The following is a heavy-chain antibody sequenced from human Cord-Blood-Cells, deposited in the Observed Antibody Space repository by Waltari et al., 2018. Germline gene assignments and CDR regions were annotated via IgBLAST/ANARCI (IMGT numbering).Heavy chain of an antibody. Sequence: QVQLQQWGARLLKPSETLSLTCAVYGGSFSGYYWSWIRQPPGKGLEWIGEINHSGSTNYNPSLKSRVTISVDTSKNQFSLKLSSVTAADTAVYYCARGVARAFDIWGQGTMVTVSS. D-gene: IGHD5-12*01. V-gene: IGHV4-34*01. CDR1: GGSFSGYY. J-gene: IGHJ3*02. CDR3: ARGVARAFDI. CDR2: INHSGST.